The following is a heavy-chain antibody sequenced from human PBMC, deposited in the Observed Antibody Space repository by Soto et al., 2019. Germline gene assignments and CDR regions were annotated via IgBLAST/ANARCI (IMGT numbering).Heavy chain of an antibody. D-gene: IGHD1-7*01. J-gene: IGHJ6*02. CDR2: ISAYNGNT. Sequence: GASVKVSCKASGYTFTSYGISWVRQAPGQGLEWMGWISAYNGNTNYAQKLQGRVTMTTDTSTSTAYMELRSLRSDDTAVYYCARDSPQDNWNYDGPYYYYYGMDVWGQGTTVTVSS. V-gene: IGHV1-18*01. CDR1: GYTFTSYG. CDR3: ARDSPQDNWNYDGPYYYYYGMDV.